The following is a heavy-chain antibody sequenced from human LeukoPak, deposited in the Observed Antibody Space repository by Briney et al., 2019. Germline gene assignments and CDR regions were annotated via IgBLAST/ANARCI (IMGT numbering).Heavy chain of an antibody. CDR3: AGGYSSGQYYFEY. J-gene: IGHJ4*02. Sequence: SETLSLTCTVSGGSISSYYWSWIRQPPGKGLEWIGYIYYSGSTNYNPSLKSRVTISVDTSNDQFSLKLSSVTAADTAVYYCAGGYSSGQYYFEYWGQGTLVTVSS. CDR1: GGSISSYY. D-gene: IGHD6-19*01. V-gene: IGHV4-59*01. CDR2: IYYSGST.